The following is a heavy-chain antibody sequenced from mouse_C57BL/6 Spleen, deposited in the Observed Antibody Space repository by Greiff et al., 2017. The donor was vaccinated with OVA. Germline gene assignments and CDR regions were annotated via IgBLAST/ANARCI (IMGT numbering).Heavy chain of an antibody. CDR3: ASYDGYAAMDY. V-gene: IGHV5-17*01. CDR1: GFTFSDYG. J-gene: IGHJ4*01. D-gene: IGHD2-3*01. Sequence: EVKLVESGGGLVKPGGSLKLSCAASGFTFSDYGMHWVRQAPEKGLEWVAYISSGSSTIYYADTVKGRFTISRDNAKNTLFLQMTSLRSEDTARYYCASYDGYAAMDYWGQGTSVTVSS. CDR2: ISSGSSTI.